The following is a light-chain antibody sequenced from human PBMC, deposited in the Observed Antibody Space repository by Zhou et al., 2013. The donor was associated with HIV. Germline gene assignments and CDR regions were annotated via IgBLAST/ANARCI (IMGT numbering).Light chain of an antibody. CDR2: RTS. CDR1: QSISPW. CDR3: QQSYITPPTT. V-gene: IGKV1-5*03. J-gene: IGKJ5*01. Sequence: DIQMTQSPSTLPTFVGDRVTITCRASQSISPWLAWFQQKPGKAPKLLIYRTSVLETGVASRFNGSGSGTEFTLTITGLHRDDFATYFCQQSYITPPTTFGQGTRLDIK.